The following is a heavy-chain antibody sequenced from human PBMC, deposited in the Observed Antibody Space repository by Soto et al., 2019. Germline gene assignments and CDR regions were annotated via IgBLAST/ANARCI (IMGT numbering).Heavy chain of an antibody. Sequence: QVQLVQSGAEVKKPGASVKVSCKASGYTFTSYGISWVRQAPGQGLEWMGWISAYNGNTNYAQKLQGRVTMTTDTSRSTAYMELRSLRSDDTAVYYCARQQHQAGTYYYYGMDVWGQGTTVTVSS. D-gene: IGHD6-19*01. CDR1: GYTFTSYG. CDR3: ARQQHQAGTYYYYGMDV. J-gene: IGHJ6*02. CDR2: ISAYNGNT. V-gene: IGHV1-18*01.